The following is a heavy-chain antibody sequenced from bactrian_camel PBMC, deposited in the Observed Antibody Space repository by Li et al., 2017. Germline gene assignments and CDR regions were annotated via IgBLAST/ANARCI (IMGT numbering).Heavy chain of an antibody. Sequence: HVQLVESGGDSVQAGRSLRLSCTVSGDLYSYYCLGWFRQAPGKEREVVAHIYIRGDDTFYAGSVKGRFTISRDNAENTLFLQMNTLKPEDTAMYYCAAEDGRVRKAPLEYKAYNYWGQGTQVTVS. CDR3: AAEDGRVRKAPLEYKAYNY. D-gene: IGHD8*01. V-gene: IGHV3S54*01. CDR2: IYIRGDDT. CDR1: GDLYSYYC. J-gene: IGHJ4*01.